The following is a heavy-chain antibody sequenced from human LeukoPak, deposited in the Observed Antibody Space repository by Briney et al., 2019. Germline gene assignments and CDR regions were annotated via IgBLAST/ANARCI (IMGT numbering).Heavy chain of an antibody. D-gene: IGHD1-26*01. J-gene: IGHJ5*02. CDR1: GYTLTELS. CDR3: STIVLFRVGANPNWFDP. Sequence: ASVKVSCKVSGYTLTELSMHWVRQAPGKGLEWMGGFDPEDGETIYAQKFQGRVTMTEDTSTDTAYMELSSLRSEDTDVYYCSTIVLFRVGANPNWFDPWGQGTLVTVSS. CDR2: FDPEDGET. V-gene: IGHV1-24*01.